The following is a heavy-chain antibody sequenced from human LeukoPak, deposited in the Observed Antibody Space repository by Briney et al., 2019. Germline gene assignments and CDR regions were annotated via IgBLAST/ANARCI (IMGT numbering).Heavy chain of an antibody. CDR2: INPSGDSV. Sequence: ASVKVSCKASGYTSSNYHMHWVRQARGQGLEWMGIINPSGDSVKYAQKFQGRVTMTRDTSTSTVYMELDSLTSEDTAVYYCARDVITTTTSAVLDYWGQGTLVSVSS. CDR3: ARDVITTTTSAVLDY. J-gene: IGHJ4*02. V-gene: IGHV1-46*01. D-gene: IGHD1/OR15-1a*01. CDR1: GYTSSNYH.